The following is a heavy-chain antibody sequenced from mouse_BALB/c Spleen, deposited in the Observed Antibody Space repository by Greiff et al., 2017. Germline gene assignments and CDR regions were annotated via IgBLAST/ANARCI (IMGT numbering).Heavy chain of an antibody. D-gene: IGHD1-1*01. V-gene: IGHV1-69*02. CDR3: ARGGTTVFDY. Sequence: VQLQQPGAELVKPGASVKLSCKASGYTFTSYWMHWVKQRPGQGLEWIGEIDPSDSYTNYNQKFKGKATLTVDKSSSTAYMQLSSLTSEDSAVYYCARGGTTVFDYWGQGTTLTVSS. CDR2: IDPSDSYT. CDR1: GYTFTSYW. J-gene: IGHJ2*01.